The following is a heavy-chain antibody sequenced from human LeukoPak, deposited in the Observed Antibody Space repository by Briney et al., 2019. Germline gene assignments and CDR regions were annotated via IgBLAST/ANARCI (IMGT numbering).Heavy chain of an antibody. CDR3: AKMLYDSTIFDAFDI. D-gene: IGHD3-22*01. J-gene: IGHJ3*02. Sequence: LGGSLRLSCAASGFTFSSYAMSWVRQAPGKGLEWVSAISGSGGSTYYADSVKGRFTISRDNSKNTLYLQMNSLRAEDTAVYYCAKMLYDSTIFDAFDIWGQGTMVTVSS. CDR1: GFTFSSYA. V-gene: IGHV3-23*01. CDR2: ISGSGGST.